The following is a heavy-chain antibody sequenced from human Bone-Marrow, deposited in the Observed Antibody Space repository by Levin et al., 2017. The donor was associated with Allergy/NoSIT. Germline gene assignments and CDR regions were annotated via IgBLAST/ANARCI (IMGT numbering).Heavy chain of an antibody. CDR1: GGSVSSSSFC. V-gene: IGHV4-39*07. CDR2: MYYGGST. J-gene: IGHJ2*01. Sequence: SETLSLTCAVSGGSVSSSSFCWTWIRQPPGKGLEWIGTMYYGGSTDYNASLKSRATISLDSSDDRFSLILTSVTAADTAVYYCARDQGSNWYFDLWGRGTLVTVSA. CDR3: ARDQGSNWYFDL.